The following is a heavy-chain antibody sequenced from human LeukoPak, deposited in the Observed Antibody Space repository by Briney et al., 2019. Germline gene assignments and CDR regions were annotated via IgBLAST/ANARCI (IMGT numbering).Heavy chain of an antibody. Sequence: ASVKVSCKVSGYTLTELSMHWVRQAPGEGLEWMGGFDPEDGETIYAQKFQGRVTMTEDTSTDTAYMELSSLRSEDTAVYYCATPSGSHDAFDIWGQGTMVTVSS. CDR2: FDPEDGET. J-gene: IGHJ3*02. CDR3: ATPSGSHDAFDI. D-gene: IGHD3-10*01. CDR1: GYTLTELS. V-gene: IGHV1-24*01.